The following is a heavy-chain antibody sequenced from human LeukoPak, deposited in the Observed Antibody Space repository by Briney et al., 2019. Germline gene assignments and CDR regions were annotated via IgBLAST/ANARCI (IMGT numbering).Heavy chain of an antibody. J-gene: IGHJ4*02. CDR2: ISSSRTYI. CDR3: ARGNPDFDY. Sequence: GGSLRLSCAASAFTFNSSTMNWVRQAPGKGLEWVSSISSSRTYIYYADSVKGRFTISRDNAKNSLYLQMNSLRAEDTAVYYCARGNPDFDYWGQGTLVTVSS. CDR1: AFTFNSST. V-gene: IGHV3-21*01.